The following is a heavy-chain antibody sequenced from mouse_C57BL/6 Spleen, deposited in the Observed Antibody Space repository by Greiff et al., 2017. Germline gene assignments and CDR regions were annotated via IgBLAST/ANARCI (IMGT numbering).Heavy chain of an antibody. CDR1: GYSITSGYY. D-gene: IGHD1-1*01. CDR2: ISYDGSN. CDR3: AITTVVAPFDY. V-gene: IGHV3-6*01. J-gene: IGHJ2*01. Sequence: ESGPGLVKPSQSLSLTCSVTGYSITSGYYWNWIRQFPGNKLEWMGYISYDGSNNYNPSLKNRISITRDTSKYQLFLKLNSVTSEDTATYYCAITTVVAPFDYWGQGTTLTVSS.